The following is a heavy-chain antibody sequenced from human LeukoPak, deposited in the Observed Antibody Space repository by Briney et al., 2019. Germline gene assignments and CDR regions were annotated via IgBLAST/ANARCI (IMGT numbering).Heavy chain of an antibody. CDR1: GFTFRDSA. Sequence: GGSLRLSCSGAGFTFRDSAFHWVRQAPGKGLGWVAVISDDGSKRFYADSVKGRFTISRDNSRDTLYLHMQTLRPEDSAVYYCARESGFMMVGEINADNWFDPWGQGTPVTVSS. CDR2: ISDDGSKR. J-gene: IGHJ5*02. D-gene: IGHD3-3*01. CDR3: ARESGFMMVGEINADNWFDP. V-gene: IGHV3-30*04.